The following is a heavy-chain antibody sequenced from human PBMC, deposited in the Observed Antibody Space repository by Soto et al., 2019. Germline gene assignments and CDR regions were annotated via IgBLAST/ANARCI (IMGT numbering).Heavy chain of an antibody. Sequence: EVQLLEAGGGLVQPGGSLRLSCAASGCTFSDYGMSWVRQAPGKGLEWVSVMSGSGDAAYYADSGKGRFTISRDNSKNTLYLQMNSLRAEDTAVYFCAKKVTIYAVDPADYWGQGTQVAFSS. D-gene: IGHD3-3*01. V-gene: IGHV3-23*01. CDR1: GCTFSDYG. J-gene: IGHJ4*02. CDR2: MSGSGDAA. CDR3: AKKVTIYAVDPADY.